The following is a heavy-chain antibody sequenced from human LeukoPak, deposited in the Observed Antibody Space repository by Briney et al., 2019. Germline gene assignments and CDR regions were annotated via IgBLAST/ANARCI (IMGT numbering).Heavy chain of an antibody. CDR3: ARVGYCSSTSCLDY. J-gene: IGHJ4*02. CDR1: GGSFSGYY. CDR2: INHSGST. D-gene: IGHD2-2*03. Sequence: SETPSLTCAVYGGSFSGYYWSWIRQPPGKGLEWIGEINHSGSTNYNPSLKSRVTISVDTSKNQFSLKLSSVTAADTAVYYCARVGYCSSTSCLDYWGQGTLVTVSS. V-gene: IGHV4-34*01.